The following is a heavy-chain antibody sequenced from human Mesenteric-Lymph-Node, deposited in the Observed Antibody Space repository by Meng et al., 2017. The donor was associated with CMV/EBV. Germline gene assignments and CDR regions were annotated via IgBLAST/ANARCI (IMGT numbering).Heavy chain of an antibody. CDR2: IRNKANSYTT. Sequence: GGSLRLSCAASGFSFSDHYMDWVRQAPGKGLEWVGRIRNKANSYTTEYASSVRGRFTISRDDSESIAYLQMNSLKTEDTAVYYCSRPTLDIIVVPAARHWGQGTLVTVSS. CDR3: SRPTLDIIVVPAARH. D-gene: IGHD2-2*01. J-gene: IGHJ4*02. CDR1: GFSFSDHY. V-gene: IGHV3-72*01.